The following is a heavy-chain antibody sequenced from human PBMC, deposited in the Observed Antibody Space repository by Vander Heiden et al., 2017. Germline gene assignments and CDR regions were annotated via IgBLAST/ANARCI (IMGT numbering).Heavy chain of an antibody. Sequence: QVQLVQSGAEVKKPGSSAQVSCKASGGTFSSYAISWVRQAPGQGLEWMGGIIPIFGTANYAEKFQGRVTITADESTSTAYRELRSLRSEDTAVYYCAAATTVTTPLDYYYDKDVWGQGTTVTVSS. CDR3: AAATTVTTPLDYYYDKDV. D-gene: IGHD4-4*01. CDR2: IIPIFGTA. J-gene: IGHJ6*02. V-gene: IGHV1-69*01. CDR1: GGTFSSYA.